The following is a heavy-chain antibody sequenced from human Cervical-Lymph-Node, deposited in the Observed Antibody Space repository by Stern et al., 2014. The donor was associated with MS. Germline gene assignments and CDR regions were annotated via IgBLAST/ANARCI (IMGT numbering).Heavy chain of an antibody. Sequence: VQLMQSGPGLVKPSETLSLTCTVSGNSISGYYWSWIRQPPGKGLEWTGYIYYSGSTRYNPSIKSRVSISVDTSKNQFSLELSSVTAADTAVYYCARTYYYDSSGYYFDYWGQGTLVTVSS. V-gene: IGHV4-59*01. CDR1: GNSISGYY. J-gene: IGHJ4*02. D-gene: IGHD3-22*01. CDR3: ARTYYYDSSGYYFDY. CDR2: IYYSGST.